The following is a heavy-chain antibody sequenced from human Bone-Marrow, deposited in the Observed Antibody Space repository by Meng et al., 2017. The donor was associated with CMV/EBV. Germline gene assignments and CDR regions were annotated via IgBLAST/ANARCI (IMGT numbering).Heavy chain of an antibody. V-gene: IGHV6-1*01. CDR1: GESVSSNGAA. CDR3: ASYSGSYFRI. Sequence: LRLSCASSGESVSSNGAAWNWIRQSPSRGLEWLGRTYYRSKWYNDYAASVQSRITINADTSKNQFSLQLSSVTPEDTAVYYCASYSGSYFRIWGQGTMVTVSS. D-gene: IGHD1-26*01. CDR2: TYYRSKWYN. J-gene: IGHJ3*02.